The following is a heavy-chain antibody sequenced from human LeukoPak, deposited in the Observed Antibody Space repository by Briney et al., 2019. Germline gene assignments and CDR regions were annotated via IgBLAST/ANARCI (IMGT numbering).Heavy chain of an antibody. D-gene: IGHD3-10*01. V-gene: IGHV3-30*18. CDR2: ISYDGSNK. CDR3: AKDSGGSGSYSDY. J-gene: IGHJ4*02. Sequence: PGRSLRLSCAASGLTFSSYGMHWVRQAPGKGLEWVAVISYDGSNKYYADAVKGRCTISRDNSKNTLYLQMNSLRAEDTAVYYCAKDSGGSGSYSDYWGQGTLVTVSS. CDR1: GLTFSSYG.